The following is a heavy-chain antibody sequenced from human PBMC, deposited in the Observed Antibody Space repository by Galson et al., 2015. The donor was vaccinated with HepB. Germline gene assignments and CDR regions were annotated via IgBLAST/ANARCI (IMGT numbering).Heavy chain of an antibody. D-gene: IGHD6-13*01. CDR3: ARVGQLVYYYYYYMDV. CDR1: GGSFSGYY. V-gene: IGHV4-34*01. CDR2: INHSGST. J-gene: IGHJ6*03. Sequence: LSLTCAVYGGSFSGYYWSWIRQPPGKGLEWIGEINHSGSTNYNPSLKSRVTISVDTSKNQFSLKLSSVTAADTAVYYCARVGQLVYYYYYYMDVWGKGTTVTVSS.